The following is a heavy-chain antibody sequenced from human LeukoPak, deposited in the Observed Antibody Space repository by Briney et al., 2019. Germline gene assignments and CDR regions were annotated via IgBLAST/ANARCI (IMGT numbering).Heavy chain of an antibody. V-gene: IGHV3-7*01. D-gene: IGHD2-2*01. Sequence: PGGSLRLSCAASGFTFSSYWMTWIRQAPGKGLEWVANIKQDGSEKYYVDSVKGRFTISRDNANTSLYLQMNSLRAEDTAVYYCARDTGGGYSCYDCWGQGTLVTVPS. J-gene: IGHJ4*02. CDR1: GFTFSSYW. CDR2: IKQDGSEK. CDR3: ARDTGGGYSCYDC.